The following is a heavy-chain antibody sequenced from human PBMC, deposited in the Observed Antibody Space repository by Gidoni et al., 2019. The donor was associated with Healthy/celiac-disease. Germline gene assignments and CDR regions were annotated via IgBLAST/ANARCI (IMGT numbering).Heavy chain of an antibody. J-gene: IGHJ5*02. CDR1: GGSLSRGDYY. V-gene: IGHV4-30-4*01. D-gene: IGHD2-15*01. CDR2: IYYSGST. CDR3: ARETVVVAATPEFDP. Sequence: QVQLQESGPGLVKPSQTLSLTCTVSGGSLSRGDYYWSWIRQPPGKGLEWIGYIYYSGSTYYNPSLKSRVTISVDTSKNQFSLKLSSVTAADTAVYYCARETVVVAATPEFDPWGQGTLVTVSS.